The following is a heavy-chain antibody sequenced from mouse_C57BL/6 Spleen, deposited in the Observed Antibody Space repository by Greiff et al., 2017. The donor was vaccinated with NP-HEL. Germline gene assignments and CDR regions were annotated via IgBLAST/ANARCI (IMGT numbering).Heavy chain of an antibody. J-gene: IGHJ3*01. Sequence: QVQLQQSGPELVKPGASVKISCKASGYAFSSSWMNWVKQRPGQGLEWIGRIYPGDGDTNYNGKFKGKATLTADKSSSTAYMQLSSLTSEDSAVYFCARGGGNYGFAYWGQGTLVTVSA. CDR3: ARGGGNYGFAY. CDR2: IYPGDGDT. CDR1: GYAFSSSW. V-gene: IGHV1-82*01. D-gene: IGHD2-1*01.